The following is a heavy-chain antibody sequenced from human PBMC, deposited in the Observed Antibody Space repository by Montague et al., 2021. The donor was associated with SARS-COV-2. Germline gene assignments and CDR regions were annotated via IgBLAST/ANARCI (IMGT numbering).Heavy chain of an antibody. CDR3: ARKTYTSGWFRQFDY. D-gene: IGHD6-19*01. Sequence: SETLSLTCTVSGGSISSSNYYWGWIRQPPGKGLEWIGSNYYSGTTYYNPSLQSRVTISVDTSKKQFSLKLSSVTAADTAVYYCARKTYTSGWFRQFDYWGQGTLVTVSS. V-gene: IGHV4-39*01. CDR1: GGSISSSNYY. CDR2: NYYSGTT. J-gene: IGHJ4*02.